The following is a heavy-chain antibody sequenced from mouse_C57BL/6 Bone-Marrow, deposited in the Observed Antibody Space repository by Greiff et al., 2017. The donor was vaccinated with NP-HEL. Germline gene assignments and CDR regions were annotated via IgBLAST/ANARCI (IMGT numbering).Heavy chain of an antibody. Sequence: VQLQQSGPELVKPGASVKIPCKASGYTFTDYNMDWVKQSHGKSLEWIGDINPNNGGTIYNQKFKGKATLTVDKSSSTAYMELRSLTSADTAVYYCARLTGTDWFAYWGQGTLVTVSA. J-gene: IGHJ3*01. D-gene: IGHD4-1*01. CDR3: ARLTGTDWFAY. V-gene: IGHV1-18*01. CDR1: GYTFTDYN. CDR2: INPNNGGT.